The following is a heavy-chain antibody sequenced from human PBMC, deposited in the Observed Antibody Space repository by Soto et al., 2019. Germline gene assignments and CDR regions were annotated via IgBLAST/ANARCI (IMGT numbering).Heavy chain of an antibody. D-gene: IGHD3-3*01. CDR2: IIPILGIA. J-gene: IGHJ5*02. CDR1: GYTFTSYG. Sequence: SVKVSCKASGYTFTSYGISWVRQAPGQGLEWMGRIIPILGIANYAQKFQGRVTITADKSTSTAYMELSSLRSEDTAVYYCARSYDFWSGSWFDPWGQGTLVTVS. CDR3: ARSYDFWSGSWFDP. V-gene: IGHV1-69*04.